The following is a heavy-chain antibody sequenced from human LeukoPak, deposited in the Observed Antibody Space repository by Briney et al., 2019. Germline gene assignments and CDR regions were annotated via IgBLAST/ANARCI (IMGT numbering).Heavy chain of an antibody. V-gene: IGHV1-24*01. CDR1: GYTLTELS. CDR2: FDPEDGET. D-gene: IGHD5-24*01. J-gene: IGHJ4*02. Sequence: ASVKVSCKVSGYTLTELSMHWVRHAPGKGLEWMGGFDPEDGETIYAQKFQGRVTMTEDTSTDTAYMEVSSLRSEDTAVYYCATEGLRWLQFVYWGQGTLVTVSS. CDR3: ATEGLRWLQFVY.